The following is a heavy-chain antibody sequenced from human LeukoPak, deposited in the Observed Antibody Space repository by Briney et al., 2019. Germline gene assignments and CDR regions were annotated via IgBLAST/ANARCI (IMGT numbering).Heavy chain of an antibody. CDR3: ASVAGFDY. V-gene: IGHV3-30*03. D-gene: IGHD5-12*01. Sequence: PGRSLRLSCAASGFTFRSYGMHWVRQAPGKGLEWVAVISYDGSNKYYADSVKGRFTISRDNSKNTLYLQMNSLRAEDTAVYYCASVAGFDYWGQGTLVTVSS. CDR2: ISYDGSNK. CDR1: GFTFRSYG. J-gene: IGHJ4*02.